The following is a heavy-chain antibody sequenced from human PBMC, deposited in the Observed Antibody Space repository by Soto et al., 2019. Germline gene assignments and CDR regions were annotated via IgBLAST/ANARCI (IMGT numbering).Heavy chain of an antibody. J-gene: IGHJ5*02. Sequence: QVQLVQSGAEVKKPGSSVKVSCKASGGTFSSYTISWVRQAPGQGLEWMGRIIPILGIANYAQKFQGRVTITADKSTSTAYMELSSLRSEDTAVYYCARANGGYCSGGSCYWFDPWGQGTLVTVSS. D-gene: IGHD2-15*01. CDR3: ARANGGYCSGGSCYWFDP. CDR2: IIPILGIA. V-gene: IGHV1-69*02. CDR1: GGTFSSYT.